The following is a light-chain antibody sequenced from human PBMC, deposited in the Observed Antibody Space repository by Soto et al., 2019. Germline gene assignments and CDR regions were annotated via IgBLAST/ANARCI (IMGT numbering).Light chain of an antibody. CDR1: QSIKNNF. V-gene: IGKV3-20*01. J-gene: IGKJ1*01. CDR2: DAS. CDR3: QQYGNSPWT. Sequence: ETALTQSPGTLSLSPGERATLSCRASQSIKNNFLAWYQQKPGQSPSLLIYDASSRATGVPDRFSASGSGTDYSLTVSRLEPEDFAVYYCQQYGNSPWTFGQGTKVDIQ.